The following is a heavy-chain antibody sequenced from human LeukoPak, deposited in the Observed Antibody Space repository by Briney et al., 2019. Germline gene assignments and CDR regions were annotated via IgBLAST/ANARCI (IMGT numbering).Heavy chain of an antibody. CDR3: ASRKLGNDY. J-gene: IGHJ4*02. D-gene: IGHD7-27*01. Sequence: SETLSLTCTVSGGSSSSYYWSWIRQPPGKGLEWIGYIYYSGSTDYNPSLKSRVTISADTSKNQFSLKLISVTAADTAVYYCASRKLGNDYWGQGTLVTVSS. CDR2: IYYSGST. V-gene: IGHV4-59*01. CDR1: GGSSSSYY.